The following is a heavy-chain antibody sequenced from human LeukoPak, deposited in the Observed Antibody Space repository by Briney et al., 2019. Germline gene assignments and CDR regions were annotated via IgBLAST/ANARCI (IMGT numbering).Heavy chain of an antibody. CDR1: GGSISSSSYY. D-gene: IGHD4-23*01. V-gene: IGHV4-39*07. CDR2: IYYSGST. Sequence: PSETLSLTRTVSGGSISSSSYYWGWIRQPPGKGLEWVGSIYYSGSTYYNPSLKSRVTISVDTSKNQFSLKLSSVTAADTAVYYCARDKLTVVRAGAFDIWGQGTMVTVSS. CDR3: ARDKLTVVRAGAFDI. J-gene: IGHJ3*02.